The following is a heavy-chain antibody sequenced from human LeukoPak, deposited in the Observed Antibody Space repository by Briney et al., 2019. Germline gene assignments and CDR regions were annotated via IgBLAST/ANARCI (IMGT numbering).Heavy chain of an antibody. Sequence: GGSLRLSCAASGFTFSSYGMHWVRQAPGKGLEWVAFIRYDGSNKYYADSVKGRFTISRDNSKNTLYLQMNSLRVEDTALYYCAKAQGYATSWSPFDYWGQGTLVTVSS. V-gene: IGHV3-30*02. D-gene: IGHD2-2*01. J-gene: IGHJ4*02. CDR2: IRYDGSNK. CDR3: AKAQGYATSWSPFDY. CDR1: GFTFSSYG.